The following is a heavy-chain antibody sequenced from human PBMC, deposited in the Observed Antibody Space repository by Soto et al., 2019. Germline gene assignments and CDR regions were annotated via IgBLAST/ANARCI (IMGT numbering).Heavy chain of an antibody. D-gene: IGHD3-10*01. J-gene: IGHJ4*02. CDR1: GFTFSSYA. CDR3: ARDWFGEFNGVDY. V-gene: IGHV3-30-3*01. CDR2: ISYDGSNK. Sequence: QVQLVESGGGVVQPGRSLRLSCAASGFTFSSYAMHWVRQAPGKGLEWVAVISYDGSNKYYADSVKGRFTISRDNSKNTLYVQMNSLRAEDTAVYSRARDWFGEFNGVDYWGQGTLVTVSS.